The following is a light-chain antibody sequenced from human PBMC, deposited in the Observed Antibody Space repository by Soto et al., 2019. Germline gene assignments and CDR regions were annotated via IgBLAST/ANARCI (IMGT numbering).Light chain of an antibody. J-gene: IGKJ4*01. CDR1: QSVSSSF. CDR2: HAS. CDR3: QHYGSSPPALT. V-gene: IGKV3D-20*01. Sequence: EIVLTQTPATLSLSPGERATLSCGASQSVSSSFLAWYQQKPGLAPRVLIFHASNRATGIPDRFSGGGSGTNFTLTISRLEPEDFAVYYCQHYGSSPPALTFGGGTKVGIK.